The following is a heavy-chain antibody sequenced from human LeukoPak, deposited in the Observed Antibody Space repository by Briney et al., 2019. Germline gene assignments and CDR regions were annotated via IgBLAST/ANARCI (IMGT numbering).Heavy chain of an antibody. CDR3: ARECSGGSCYYGEFYFDY. CDR2: IYPGDSDT. CDR1: GYSFTSYW. D-gene: IGHD2-15*01. Sequence: GESLKISCKGSGYSFTSYWIGWVRQMPGKGLEWMGIIYPGDSDTRYSPSFQGQVTISADKSISTAYLQWSSLKASDTAMYYCARECSGGSCYYGEFYFDYWGQGTLVTVSS. J-gene: IGHJ4*02. V-gene: IGHV5-51*01.